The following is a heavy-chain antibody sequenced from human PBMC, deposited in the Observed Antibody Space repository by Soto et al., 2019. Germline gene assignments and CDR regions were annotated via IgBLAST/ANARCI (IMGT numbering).Heavy chain of an antibody. J-gene: IGHJ6*02. V-gene: IGHV3-21*01. Sequence: PGGSLRLSCAASGFTFSSYSMNWVRQAPGKGLEWVSSISSSSSYIYYADSVKGRFTISRDNAKNSLYLQMNSLRAEDTAVYYCAREGTMVRGVITTRYYYYGMDVWGQGTTVTVSS. CDR3: AREGTMVRGVITTRYYYYGMDV. CDR2: ISSSSSYI. D-gene: IGHD3-10*01. CDR1: GFTFSSYS.